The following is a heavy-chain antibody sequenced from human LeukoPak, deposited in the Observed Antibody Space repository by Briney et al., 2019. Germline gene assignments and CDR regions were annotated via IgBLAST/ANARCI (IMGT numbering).Heavy chain of an antibody. V-gene: IGHV4-4*07. CDR3: ARGARGRIAAAGTINWFDP. J-gene: IGHJ5*02. CDR2: IYTSGST. CDR1: GGSISSYY. Sequence: SETLSLTCTVSGGSISSYYWSWIRQPAGEGLEWIGRIYTSGSTNYNPSLKSRVTMPVDTSKNQFSLKLSSVTAADTAVYYCARGARGRIAAAGTINWFDPWGQGTLVTVSS. D-gene: IGHD6-13*01.